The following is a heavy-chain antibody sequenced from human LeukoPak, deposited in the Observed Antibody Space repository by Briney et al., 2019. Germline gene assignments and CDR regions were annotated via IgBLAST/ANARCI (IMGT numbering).Heavy chain of an antibody. J-gene: IGHJ4*02. CDR3: ARESHSSGYSEFDC. CDR2: IYYSGST. Sequence: PSETLSLTCTVSGGSISSGGYYWSWIRQHPGKGLEWIGYIYYSGSTYYNPSLKSRVTISVDTSKNQFSLKLSSVTAADTAVYYCARESHSSGYSEFDCWGQGTLVTVSS. CDR1: GGSISSGGYY. D-gene: IGHD3-22*01. V-gene: IGHV4-31*03.